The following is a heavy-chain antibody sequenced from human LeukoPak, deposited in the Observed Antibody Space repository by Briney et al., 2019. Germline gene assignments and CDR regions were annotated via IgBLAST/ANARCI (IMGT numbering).Heavy chain of an antibody. D-gene: IGHD3-10*01. CDR1: GYTFANYG. V-gene: IGHV1-18*01. CDR3: ARDVLSGGLDVFDI. Sequence: GASVKVSCKTSGYTFANYGISWVRQAPGQGLEWMGGISGHSGNTKYAKGLQGRVIMTKAPSRSTAYMELRSLKSDDTAVYSCARDVLSGGLDVFDIWGQGTMVTVSS. CDR2: ISGHSGNT. J-gene: IGHJ3*02.